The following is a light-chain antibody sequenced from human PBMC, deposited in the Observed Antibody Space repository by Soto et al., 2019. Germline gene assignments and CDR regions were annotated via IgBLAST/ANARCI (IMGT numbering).Light chain of an antibody. Sequence: EIVMTQSPATLSVSPGERVTLSCRASQIVSTNLAWYQQKPGQAPRLLIYAASTRATGIPARFSGSGSGTDFTLTISRLQSEDFAFYYCQQYSDWPPYTFGQGTKLEIK. CDR1: QIVSTN. CDR3: QQYSDWPPYT. J-gene: IGKJ2*01. CDR2: AAS. V-gene: IGKV3-15*01.